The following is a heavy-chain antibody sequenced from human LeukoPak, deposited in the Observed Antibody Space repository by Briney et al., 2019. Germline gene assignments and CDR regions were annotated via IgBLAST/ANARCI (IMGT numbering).Heavy chain of an antibody. CDR1: GFTFTSSA. CDR2: IVVGSGNT. D-gene: IGHD6-13*01. CDR3: AAVSHGEQQSRDAFDI. Sequence: SVRVSCKASGFTFTSSAMQWLRQARGQRLEWIGWIVVGSGNTNYAQKFQERVTITRDMSTSTAYMELSSLRSEDTAVYYCAAVSHGEQQSRDAFDIWGQGTMVTVSS. J-gene: IGHJ3*02. V-gene: IGHV1-58*02.